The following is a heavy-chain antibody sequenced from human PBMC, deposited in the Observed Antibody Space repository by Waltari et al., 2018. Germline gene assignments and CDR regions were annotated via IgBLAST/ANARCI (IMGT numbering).Heavy chain of an antibody. D-gene: IGHD5-18*01. V-gene: IGHV4-34*01. J-gene: IGHJ6*02. CDR3: AREGPGYSYGYDDYYGMDV. CDR2: INHSGST. CDR1: GGSFSGYY. Sequence: QVQLQQWGAGLLKPSETLSLTCAVYGGSFSGYYWNWIRQHPGKGLEWIGEINHSGSTNYNPSLKSRVTISVDTSKNQFSLKLSSVTAAATAVYYCAREGPGYSYGYDDYYGMDVWGQGTTVTVSS.